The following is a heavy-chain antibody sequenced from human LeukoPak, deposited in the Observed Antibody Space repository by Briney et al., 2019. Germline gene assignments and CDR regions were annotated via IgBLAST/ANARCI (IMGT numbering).Heavy chain of an antibody. CDR2: ISYDGSNK. CDR1: GFTFSSYG. D-gene: IGHD3-3*01. CDR3: AKDRMDFWSGYPTRGFQH. Sequence: PGRSLRLSCAASGFTFSSYGMHWVRQAPGKGLEWVAVISYDGSNKYYADSVKGRFTISRDNSKNTLYLQMNSLRAEDTAVYYCAKDRMDFWSGYPTRGFQHWGQGTLVTVSS. V-gene: IGHV3-30*18. J-gene: IGHJ1*01.